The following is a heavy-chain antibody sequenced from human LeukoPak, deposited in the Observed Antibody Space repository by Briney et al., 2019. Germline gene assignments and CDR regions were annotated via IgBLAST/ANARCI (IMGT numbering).Heavy chain of an antibody. CDR1: SDPFTNYF. CDR2: VYFDGTT. D-gene: IGHD2-21*02. V-gene: IGHV4-59*08. CDR3: ARLTVGLYFDA. Sequence: SETLSLTCSVSSDPFTNYFWSWVRQPPGKGLEWIGYVYFDGTTNNNPSFRGGFTISVNAPKNQFSLRLNAVTARDTAVFFWARLTVGLYFDAWGQGALVTVSA. J-gene: IGHJ4*02.